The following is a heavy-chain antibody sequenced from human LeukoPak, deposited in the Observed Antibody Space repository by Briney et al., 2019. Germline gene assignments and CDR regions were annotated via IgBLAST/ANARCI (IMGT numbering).Heavy chain of an antibody. CDR1: GDSVSSSSYY. Sequence: SETLSLTCTVSGDSVSSSSYYWSWIRQPPGKGLEWIGYIYYSGSTNYNPSLKSRVTIFVDTAKNQFSLRLNSVTAADTAVYYCARQIGAPGFDYWGQGTLVTVSS. V-gene: IGHV4-61*01. CDR3: ARQIGAPGFDY. J-gene: IGHJ4*02. CDR2: IYYSGST. D-gene: IGHD3-10*01.